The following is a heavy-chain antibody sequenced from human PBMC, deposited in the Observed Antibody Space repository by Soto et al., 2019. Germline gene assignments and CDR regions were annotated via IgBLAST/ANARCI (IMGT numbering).Heavy chain of an antibody. CDR2: ISPYTGNR. CDR3: ARIRRRTNTPEARLDH. V-gene: IGHV1-18*01. J-gene: IGHJ4*02. Sequence: QIQLEQSGAEVKTPGASVKVSCKASGYTFTSYGISWVRQAPGQGLEWVGWISPYTGNRNYTESLQCRVTMTTDTSTSTAYMELKRLTSDDTAVYFCARIRRRTNTPEARLDHWGQGSLVTVSS. CDR1: GYTFTSYG.